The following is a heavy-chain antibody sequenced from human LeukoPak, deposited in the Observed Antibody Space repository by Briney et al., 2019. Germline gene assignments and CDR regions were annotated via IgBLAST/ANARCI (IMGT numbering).Heavy chain of an antibody. V-gene: IGHV1-18*01. D-gene: IGHD3-22*01. CDR2: ITAAHKDT. Sequence: ASVKASCKASGYTFTKYGISWVRQAPGQGLEWVGGITAAHKDTSYAQKFQGRVTVTTDTSTNTASMELRSLRSDDTAVYYCAISYNYDSSPYFDEAFDIWGQGTEVTVSS. CDR3: AISYNYDSSPYFDEAFDI. CDR1: GYTFTKYG. J-gene: IGHJ3*02.